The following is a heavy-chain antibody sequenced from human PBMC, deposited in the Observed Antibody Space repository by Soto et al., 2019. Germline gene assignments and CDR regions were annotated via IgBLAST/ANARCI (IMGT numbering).Heavy chain of an antibody. CDR1: GYTFTGYY. J-gene: IGHJ4*02. V-gene: IGHV1-2*04. D-gene: IGHD3-22*01. CDR3: ARDCSRYYDSSCYYFFDY. Sequence: ASVKVSCKASGYTFTGYYMHWVLHAPVQGLEWMGWINPNSGGTNYAQKFQGWVTMARDTSISTAYMELSRLRSDDKAVDYCARDCSRYYDSSCYYFFDYWGQGTLVTVSS. CDR2: INPNSGGT.